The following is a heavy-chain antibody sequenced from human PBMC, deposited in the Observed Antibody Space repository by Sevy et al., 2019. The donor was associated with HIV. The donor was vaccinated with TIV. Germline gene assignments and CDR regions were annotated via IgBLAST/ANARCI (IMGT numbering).Heavy chain of an antibody. V-gene: IGHV3-23*01. J-gene: IGHJ4*02. CDR1: GFTFSSYA. CDR3: EKDRGVLWFAELLSRYYFDY. D-gene: IGHD3-10*01. CDR2: ISGSGGST. Sequence: GGSLRLSCAASGFTFSSYAMSWVSQAPGKGLEWVSAISGSGGSTYYADSVKGRFTISRDNTKNTLYMRMNSLRAEDTDVYYCEKDRGVLWFAELLSRYYFDYWGQGTLVTVSS.